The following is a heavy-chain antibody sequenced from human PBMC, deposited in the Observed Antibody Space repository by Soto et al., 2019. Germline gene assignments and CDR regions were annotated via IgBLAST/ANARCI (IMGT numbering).Heavy chain of an antibody. V-gene: IGHV3-23*01. CDR3: AKGRIAVEI. J-gene: IGHJ4*02. CDR2: ISGSGATT. Sequence: EVQLLESGGDLVQPGGSLRLSCAASGFTFSNYGMTWARQAPGQGLEWVSGISGSGATTYYADSVKGRFTISRDNSKNMLYLQMNSLRAEDTAVYYCAKGRIAVEIWGQRTLATVSS. D-gene: IGHD6-19*01. CDR1: GFTFSNYG.